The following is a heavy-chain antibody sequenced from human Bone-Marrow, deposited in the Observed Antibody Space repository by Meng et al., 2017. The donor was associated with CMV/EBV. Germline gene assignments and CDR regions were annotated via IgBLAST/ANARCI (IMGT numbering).Heavy chain of an antibody. V-gene: IGHV3-30-3*01. D-gene: IGHD2-2*01. Sequence: GESLKISCAASGLTFSSYAMYWVRQAPGKGPEWVAVISYDGSNKYYADSVKGRFTISRDNSKNTLYLQMNSLRAEDTAVYYCARDDRVVVPAAIEWCFDYWGQGTLVTVSS. CDR3: ARDDRVVVPAAIEWCFDY. CDR2: ISYDGSNK. CDR1: GLTFSSYA. J-gene: IGHJ4*02.